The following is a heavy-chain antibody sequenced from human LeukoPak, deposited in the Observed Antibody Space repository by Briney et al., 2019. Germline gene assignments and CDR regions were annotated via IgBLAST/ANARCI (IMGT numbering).Heavy chain of an antibody. Sequence: SETLSLTCNVSLDSISSFHWSWIRQSAGAGLEWIGRIYTTGKTDYNPSLKSRVTVSVDTSRNQVSLKLRSVTAADTAVYYCARRPPGYGGAFDIWGQGTMVTVSS. CDR3: ARRPPGYGGAFDI. CDR1: LDSISSFH. J-gene: IGHJ3*02. V-gene: IGHV4-4*07. CDR2: IYTTGKT. D-gene: IGHD4-23*01.